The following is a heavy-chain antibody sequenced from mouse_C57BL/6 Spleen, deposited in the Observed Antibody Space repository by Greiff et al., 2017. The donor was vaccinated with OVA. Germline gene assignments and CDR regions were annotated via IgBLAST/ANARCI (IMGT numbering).Heavy chain of an antibody. CDR3: ARVDGYSWFAY. J-gene: IGHJ3*01. D-gene: IGHD2-3*01. CDR1: GFTFSDYY. CDR2: IKHDGSTT. V-gene: IGHV5-16*01. Sequence: EVKLVESEGGLVQPGSSMKLSCTASGFTFSDYYMAWVRQVPEKGLEWVANIKHDGSTTYYLDSLKSRYIISRDNGKNILYLQMSSLKSEDTATYFCARVDGYSWFAYWGQGTLVTVSA.